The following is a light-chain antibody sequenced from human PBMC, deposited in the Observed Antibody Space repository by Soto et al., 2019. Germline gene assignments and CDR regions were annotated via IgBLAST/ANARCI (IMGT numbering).Light chain of an antibody. V-gene: IGKV1-5*01. Sequence: DIQMTQSPSTLSASVGDRVTITCRASQSIGSWLAWYQQKPGKAPKLLIYDASSLESGVQSRFSGNGSGTEFPLTISSLQPDDFATYYCQQYNSYSLTFGGGTKVEIK. CDR1: QSIGSW. CDR3: QQYNSYSLT. CDR2: DAS. J-gene: IGKJ4*01.